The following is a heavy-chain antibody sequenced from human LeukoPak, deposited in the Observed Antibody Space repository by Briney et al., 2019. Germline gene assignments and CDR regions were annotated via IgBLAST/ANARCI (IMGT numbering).Heavy chain of an antibody. CDR2: IYHSGST. V-gene: IGHV4-30-2*01. CDR3: ARSGRGRVGYFDY. J-gene: IGHJ4*02. Sequence: SVTLSLTCTVSGGSISSGGYYWSWIRQPPGKGLEWIGYIYHSGSTYYNPSLKSRVTISVDRSKNQFSLKLSSVTAADTAVYYCARSGRGRVGYFDYWGQGTLVTVSS. D-gene: IGHD3-10*01. CDR1: GGSISSGGYY.